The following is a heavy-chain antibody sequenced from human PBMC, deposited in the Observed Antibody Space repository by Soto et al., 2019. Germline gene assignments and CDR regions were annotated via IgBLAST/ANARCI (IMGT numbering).Heavy chain of an antibody. D-gene: IGHD3-10*01. J-gene: IGHJ4*02. CDR3: AKLSFRGYGSGSLDY. CDR1: GFTFSSYA. Sequence: GGSLRLSCAASGFTFSSYAMSWVRQAPGKGLEWVSAISGSGGSTYYADSVKGRFTISRDNSKNTLYLQMNSLRAEDTAVYYCAKLSFRGYGSGSLDYWGQGTLVTVSS. CDR2: ISGSGGST. V-gene: IGHV3-23*01.